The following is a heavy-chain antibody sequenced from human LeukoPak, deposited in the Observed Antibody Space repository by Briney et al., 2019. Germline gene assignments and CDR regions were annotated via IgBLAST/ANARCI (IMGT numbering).Heavy chain of an antibody. CDR2: IYHSGST. CDR1: GYSISSGYY. V-gene: IGHV4-38-2*02. CDR3: ARETDCSSTSCYTNAFDI. J-gene: IGHJ3*02. Sequence: PSETLSLTCTVSGYSISSGYYWGWIRQPPGKGLEWIGSIYHSGSTYYNPSLKSRFTISVDTSNNQFSLKLSSVTAADTAVYYCARETDCSSTSCYTNAFDIWGQGTMVTVSS. D-gene: IGHD2-2*02.